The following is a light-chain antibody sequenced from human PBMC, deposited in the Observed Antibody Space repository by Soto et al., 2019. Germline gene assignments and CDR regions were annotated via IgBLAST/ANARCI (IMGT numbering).Light chain of an antibody. CDR1: QGTNSY. J-gene: IGKJ4*01. Sequence: EIPWTQSPTLLSPSPAARVTVTCRASQGTNSYLAWYQQKLGKAPKLLIYTASTLQSGVPSRFSGSGSGPEFTLTITSLQPEDFAAYYCQQLYTYPLTFGGGTKVDIK. CDR3: QQLYTYPLT. CDR2: TAS. V-gene: IGKV1-9*01.